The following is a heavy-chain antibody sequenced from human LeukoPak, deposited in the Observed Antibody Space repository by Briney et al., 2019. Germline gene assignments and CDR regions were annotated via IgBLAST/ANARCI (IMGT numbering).Heavy chain of an antibody. V-gene: IGHV1-2*02. J-gene: IGHJ6*03. CDR1: GYTFTGYY. D-gene: IGHD5-18*01. Sequence: ASVKVSCKASGYTFTGYYMHWVRQAPGQGLEGMGWINPKSGGTNYAQKFQGRVTMTRDTYISTAYMELSRLRSDDTAVYYCARDLRGYSYGYHYYYYMDVWGKGTTVTVSS. CDR3: ARDLRGYSYGYHYYYYMDV. CDR2: INPKSGGT.